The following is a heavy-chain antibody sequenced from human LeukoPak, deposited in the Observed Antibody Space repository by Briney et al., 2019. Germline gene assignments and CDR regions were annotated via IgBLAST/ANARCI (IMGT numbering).Heavy chain of an antibody. Sequence: GGSLRLSCAASGFTFSSYWMGWVRQAPGKGLEWVSAISSGGGSTHYADSVKGRFTISRDNSKNTLYLQMNSLRAEDTAVYYCAKGPLIEVAGTTWHYWGQGTLVTVSS. CDR3: AKGPLIEVAGTTWHY. J-gene: IGHJ4*02. CDR2: ISSGGGST. V-gene: IGHV3-23*01. CDR1: GFTFSSYW. D-gene: IGHD6-19*01.